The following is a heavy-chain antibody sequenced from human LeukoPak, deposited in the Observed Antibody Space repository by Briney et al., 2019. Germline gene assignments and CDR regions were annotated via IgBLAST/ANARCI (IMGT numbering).Heavy chain of an antibody. CDR3: AREGDSRYFDY. J-gene: IGHJ4*02. D-gene: IGHD2-21*01. V-gene: IGHV4-4*02. Sequence: SETLSLTCAVSGGSISSNNGWSWVRQPPGRGLEWIGEISHGGSTIYNPSLKSRVTISVDTSKKQFSLKLSSVTAADTAVYYCAREGDSRYFDYWGQGALVTVSS. CDR2: ISHGGST. CDR1: GGSISSNNG.